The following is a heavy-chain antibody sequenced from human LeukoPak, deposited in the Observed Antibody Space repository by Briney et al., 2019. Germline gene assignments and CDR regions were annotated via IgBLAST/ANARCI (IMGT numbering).Heavy chain of an antibody. CDR3: ARSIQSGSLFDP. Sequence: SVQDSCKASGGSFNRYAISGVRPAPGQGLDWVGGIIPIFGTANYAQKFQGRVTITTDESTSTAYMELSSLRSEDTAVYYCARSIQSGSLFDPWGQGTLVTVSS. J-gene: IGHJ5*02. V-gene: IGHV1-69*05. CDR1: GGSFNRYA. CDR2: IIPIFGTA. D-gene: IGHD3-3*01.